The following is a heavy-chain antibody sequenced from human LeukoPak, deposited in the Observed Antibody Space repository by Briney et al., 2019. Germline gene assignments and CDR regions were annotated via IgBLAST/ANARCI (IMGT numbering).Heavy chain of an antibody. D-gene: IGHD6-19*01. V-gene: IGHV3-23*01. Sequence: GGSLRLSCAASGFTFSSYAMSWVRQAPGKGLEWVSAISGGGGSTYYADSVKGRFTISRDNSKDTVYLQMHSLRAEDMAVYYCAKAMAGGFNFGPFDYWGQGTLVTVSS. CDR1: GFTFSSYA. CDR3: AKAMAGGFNFGPFDY. CDR2: ISGGGGST. J-gene: IGHJ4*02.